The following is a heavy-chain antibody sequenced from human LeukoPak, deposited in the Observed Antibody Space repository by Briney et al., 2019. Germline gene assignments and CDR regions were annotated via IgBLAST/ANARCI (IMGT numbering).Heavy chain of an antibody. CDR1: GGSISSYY. D-gene: IGHD3-3*01. Sequence: SETLSLTCTVSGGSISSYYWSWIRQPAGKGLEWIGRIYTSGSTNYNPSLKSRVTMSVDTSKSQFSLKLSSVTAADAAVYYCARERVIIGGYYFDYWGQGTLVTVSS. CDR3: ARERVIIGGYYFDY. J-gene: IGHJ4*02. V-gene: IGHV4-4*07. CDR2: IYTSGST.